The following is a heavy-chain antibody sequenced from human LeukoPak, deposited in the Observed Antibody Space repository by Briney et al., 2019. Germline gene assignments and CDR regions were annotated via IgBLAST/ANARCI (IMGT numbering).Heavy chain of an antibody. J-gene: IGHJ6*03. CDR2: IYSTGST. Sequence: SSETLSLTCTVSGGSIGNFYWSWIRQAAGKGLEWIGHIYSTGSTDYNPSLVSRVTMSVDTSKKQFSLKLTSVSAADTAVYYCARDAYIGNSMDVWGKGTTVTLSS. CDR3: ARDAYIGNSMDV. D-gene: IGHD3-16*01. CDR1: GGSIGNFY. V-gene: IGHV4-4*07.